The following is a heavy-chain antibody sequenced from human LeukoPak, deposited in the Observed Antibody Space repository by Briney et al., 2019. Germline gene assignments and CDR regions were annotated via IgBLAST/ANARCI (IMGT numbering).Heavy chain of an antibody. V-gene: IGHV1-18*01. D-gene: IGHD3-22*01. Sequence: EASVKVSCKASGYTFTSYGISWVRQAPGQGLEWMGWISAYNGNTNYAQKLQGRVTMTTDTSTSTAYMELRSLRSDDTAVYYCATRITMIVVADHDAFDIWGQGTMVTVSS. CDR2: ISAYNGNT. J-gene: IGHJ3*02. CDR3: ATRITMIVVADHDAFDI. CDR1: GYTFTSYG.